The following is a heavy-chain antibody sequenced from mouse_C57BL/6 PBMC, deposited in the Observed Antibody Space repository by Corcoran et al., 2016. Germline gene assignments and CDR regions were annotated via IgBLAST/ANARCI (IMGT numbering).Heavy chain of an antibody. Sequence: QIQLVQSGPELKKPGETVKISCKASGYTFTTYGMSWVKQAPGKGLKWMGWINTYSGVPTYADDFKGRFAFSLETSASTAYLQINNLKNEDTATYFVAPNGAYAMDYWGQGTSVTVSS. CDR2: INTYSGVP. J-gene: IGHJ4*01. CDR1: GYTFTTYG. CDR3: APNGAYAMDY. V-gene: IGHV9-3*01. D-gene: IGHD4-1*01.